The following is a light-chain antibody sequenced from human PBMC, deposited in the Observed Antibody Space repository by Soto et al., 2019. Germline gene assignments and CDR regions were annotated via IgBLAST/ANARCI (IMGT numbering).Light chain of an antibody. CDR2: EVS. CDR1: YSDVGGYNR. CDR3: VSYIESTVTHWV. Sequence: QSALTQPASVSGSPGQSITISCTGTYSDVGGYNRVSWYQHHPGKAPKMLIFEVSTRPSGISDRFSGSKSGDTASLTISGLQAEDEDDYYCVSYIESTVTHWVFGGGTKVTVL. V-gene: IGLV2-14*01. J-gene: IGLJ3*02.